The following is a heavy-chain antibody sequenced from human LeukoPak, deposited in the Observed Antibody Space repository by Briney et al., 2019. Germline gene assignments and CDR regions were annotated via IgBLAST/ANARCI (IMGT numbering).Heavy chain of an antibody. Sequence: GGSLRLSCAASGFTFSDYYMTWIRQAPGKRLEWVSYISTGNIIYYADSVKGRFTISRDNAKNSLYLQMSSLRAEDTAVYYCARDRTTYSSSSFDYWGQGTLVTVSS. CDR1: GFTFSDYY. J-gene: IGHJ4*02. CDR2: ISTGNII. D-gene: IGHD6-6*01. V-gene: IGHV3-11*01. CDR3: ARDRTTYSSSSFDY.